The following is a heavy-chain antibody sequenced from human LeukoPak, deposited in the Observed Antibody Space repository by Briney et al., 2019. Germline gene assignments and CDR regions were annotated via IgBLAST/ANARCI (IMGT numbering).Heavy chain of an antibody. CDR2: IYYSGST. V-gene: IGHV4-39*01. Sequence: SETLSLTCSVSGGSISSSNYYWGWIRQPPGKGLEWIGSIYYSGSTYYNAPLKSRVTISVDTSKNQFSLKLSSVTAADTAVYYCARTRYYYNSRSYGAPYYFDYWGQGTLVTVSS. CDR3: ARTRYYYNSRSYGAPYYFDY. J-gene: IGHJ4*02. D-gene: IGHD3-10*01. CDR1: GGSISSSNYY.